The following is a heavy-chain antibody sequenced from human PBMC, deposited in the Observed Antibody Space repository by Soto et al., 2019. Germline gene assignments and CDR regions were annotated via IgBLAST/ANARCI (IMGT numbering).Heavy chain of an antibody. V-gene: IGHV4-4*02. Sequence: SETLSLTCAVSSGCISSSNWWSWVRQPPGKGLEWIGEIYHSGSTNYNPSLKSRVTMSVDKSKNQFSLTLSSVTAADTAVYYCASHRTIFDSSAPGYFDSFAQRTLVTVSS. CDR2: IYHSGST. J-gene: IGHJ4*02. CDR3: ASHRTIFDSSAPGYFDS. CDR1: SGCISSSNW. D-gene: IGHD3-3*01.